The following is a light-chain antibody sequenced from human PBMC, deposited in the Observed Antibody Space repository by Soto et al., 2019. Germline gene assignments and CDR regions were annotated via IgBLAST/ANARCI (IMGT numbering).Light chain of an antibody. Sequence: QSVLTQPPSVSGAPGQRDTISCTGSSSNIGAGYHVHWYQQLPGTAPKLLIYGNSNRPSGVPDRFSGSKSGTSASLAITGLQAEDEADYYCQSYDSSLSGSVFGGGTKLTVL. V-gene: IGLV1-40*01. CDR2: GNS. J-gene: IGLJ3*02. CDR1: SSNIGAGYH. CDR3: QSYDSSLSGSV.